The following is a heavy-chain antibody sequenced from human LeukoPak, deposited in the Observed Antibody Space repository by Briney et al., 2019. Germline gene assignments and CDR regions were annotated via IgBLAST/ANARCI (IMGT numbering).Heavy chain of an antibody. CDR3: ARGVDVDIVATIHRAFIDY. CDR2: MNPNSCNT. CDR1: GYTFTSYD. V-gene: IGHV1-8*01. Sequence: ASVKVSCKASGYTFTSYDINWVRQATGQGLEWMGWMNPNSCNTGYAQKFQGRVTMTRNTSISTAYMELSSLRSEDTAVYYCARGVDVDIVATIHRAFIDYWGQGTLVTVSS. D-gene: IGHD5-12*01. J-gene: IGHJ4*02.